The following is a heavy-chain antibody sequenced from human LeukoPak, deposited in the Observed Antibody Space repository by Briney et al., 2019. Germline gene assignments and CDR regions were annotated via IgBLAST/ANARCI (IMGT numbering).Heavy chain of an antibody. Sequence: ALVKVSCKASGYTFTSYGISWVRQAPGHGLEGMGWISAYNGNTNYAQKLQGRVTMTTDTSTSTAYMELRSLRSDDTAVYYCARDVAPQTTCNFDYWGQGTLVTVSS. D-gene: IGHD2/OR15-2a*01. CDR2: ISAYNGNT. CDR3: ARDVAPQTTCNFDY. J-gene: IGHJ4*02. CDR1: GYTFTSYG. V-gene: IGHV1-18*01.